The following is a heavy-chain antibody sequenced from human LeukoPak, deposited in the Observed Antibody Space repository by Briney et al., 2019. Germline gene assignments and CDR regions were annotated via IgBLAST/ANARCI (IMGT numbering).Heavy chain of an antibody. J-gene: IGHJ3*02. D-gene: IGHD3-22*01. CDR1: GYTFTSYD. Sequence: ASVKVSCKASGYTFTSYDINWVRQATGQGLEWMGWMNPNSGNTGYAQKFQGRVTMTRNTSISTAYMELSSLRSEGTAVYYCARRDSSGLDAFDIWGQGTMVTVSS. CDR3: ARRDSSGLDAFDI. CDR2: MNPNSGNT. V-gene: IGHV1-8*01.